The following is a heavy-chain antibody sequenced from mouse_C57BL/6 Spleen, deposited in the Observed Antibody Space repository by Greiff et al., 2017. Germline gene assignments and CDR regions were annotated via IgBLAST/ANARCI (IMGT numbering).Heavy chain of an antibody. Sequence: EVQGVESGGGLVKPGGSLKLSCAASGFTFSSYAMSWVRQTPEKRLEWVATISDGGSYTYYPDNVKGRFTISRDNAKNNLYLQMSHLKSEDTAMYYCAREGTGTWFDYWGQGTTLTVSA. CDR1: GFTFSSYA. CDR3: AREGTGTWFDY. CDR2: ISDGGSYT. D-gene: IGHD4-1*01. J-gene: IGHJ2*01. V-gene: IGHV5-4*01.